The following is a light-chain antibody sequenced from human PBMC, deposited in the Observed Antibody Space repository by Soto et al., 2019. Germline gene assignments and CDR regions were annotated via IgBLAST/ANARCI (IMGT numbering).Light chain of an antibody. CDR2: GAS. CDR1: QSVSSN. V-gene: IGKV3-15*01. Sequence: IIMMHSQATLSVSPRERATLSCRASQSVSSNLAWYQQKPGQPPRLLIHGASTRATGIPARFSGSGSGTEFTLTIYSLQSEDSAVYYCQQYNNWWTLGQGTKV. CDR3: QQYNNWWT. J-gene: IGKJ1*01.